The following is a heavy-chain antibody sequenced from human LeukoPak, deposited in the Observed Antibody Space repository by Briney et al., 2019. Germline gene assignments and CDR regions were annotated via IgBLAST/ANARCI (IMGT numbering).Heavy chain of an antibody. CDR3: AKDLQYYYYYYMDV. J-gene: IGHJ6*03. V-gene: IGHV3-30*02. CDR1: GFTFSSYG. CDR2: IRYDGSNK. Sequence: TGGSLRLSCAASGFTFSSYGMHWVRQAPGKGLEWVAFIRYDGSNKYYADSVKGRFTISRDNSKNTLYLQMNSLRAEDTAVYYCAKDLQYYYYYYMDVWGKGTTVTVSS.